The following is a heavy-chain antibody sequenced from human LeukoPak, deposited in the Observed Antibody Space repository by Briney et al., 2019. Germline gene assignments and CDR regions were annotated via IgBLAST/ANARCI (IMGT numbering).Heavy chain of an antibody. D-gene: IGHD1-26*01. Sequence: EASVKVSCKASGYTFTGYYMHWVRQAPGQGLEWMGWINPNSGGTNYAQKFQGRVTMTEDTSADTAYMMLTSLTSEDTAVYYCSTGLVGATSSDSWGQGTLVTVSS. J-gene: IGHJ4*02. CDR3: STGLVGATSSDS. CDR1: GYTFTGYY. V-gene: IGHV1-2*02. CDR2: INPNSGGT.